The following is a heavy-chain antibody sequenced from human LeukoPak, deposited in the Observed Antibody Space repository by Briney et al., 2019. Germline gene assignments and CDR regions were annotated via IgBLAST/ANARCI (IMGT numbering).Heavy chain of an antibody. CDR2: INPNTGGT. CDR1: GYTFINYF. Sequence: ASVKVSCKASGYTFINYFLHWVRQAPGQGLEWMGRINPNTGGTNYAQKFQGRIIMTRDTSINTAYMELTRLRSDDTAVYYCARKGDYGVDFDYWGQGTLVTVSS. J-gene: IGHJ4*02. V-gene: IGHV1-2*06. D-gene: IGHD4-17*01. CDR3: ARKGDYGVDFDY.